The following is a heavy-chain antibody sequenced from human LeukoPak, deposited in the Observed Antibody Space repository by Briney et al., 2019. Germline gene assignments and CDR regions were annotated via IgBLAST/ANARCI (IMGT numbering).Heavy chain of an antibody. CDR2: IKQDGSEK. J-gene: IGHJ6*02. Sequence: PGGSLRLSCAASGFTFSSYSMNWVRQAPGKGLEWVANIKQDGSEKYYVDSVKGRFTISRDNSKNTLYLQMNSLRAEDTAVYYCAKSLLWFGELSHGMDVWGQGTTVTVSS. CDR1: GFTFSSYS. V-gene: IGHV3-7*03. D-gene: IGHD3-10*01. CDR3: AKSLLWFGELSHGMDV.